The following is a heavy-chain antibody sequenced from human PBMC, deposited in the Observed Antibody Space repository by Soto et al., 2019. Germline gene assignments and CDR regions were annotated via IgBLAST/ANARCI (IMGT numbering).Heavy chain of an antibody. J-gene: IGHJ2*01. D-gene: IGHD3-16*01. CDR1: GFTFSSYG. CDR3: AKGGWYFDL. V-gene: IGHV3-30*18. CDR2: ISYDGSNK. Sequence: QVQLVESGGGVVQPGRSLRLSCAASGFTFSSYGMHWVRQAPGKGLEWVAVISYDGSNKYYADSVKGRFTISRDNSKNTLYLQINSLRAEDTAVYYCAKGGWYFDLWGRGTLVTVSS.